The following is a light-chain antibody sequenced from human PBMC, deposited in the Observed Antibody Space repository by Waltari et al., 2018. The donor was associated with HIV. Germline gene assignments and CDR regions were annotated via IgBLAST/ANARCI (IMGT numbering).Light chain of an antibody. CDR2: RND. Sequence: QSVLPQPPAASGTPGQRFTIPCSGRMSNIGSKNVYWYQHLPGTAPKLLMYRNDQRPSGVPDRFSGSKSGTSASLAISGLRSEDEADYYCVVWDDSLSGVVFGGGTKLTVL. CDR1: MSNIGSKN. J-gene: IGLJ2*01. V-gene: IGLV1-47*01. CDR3: VVWDDSLSGVV.